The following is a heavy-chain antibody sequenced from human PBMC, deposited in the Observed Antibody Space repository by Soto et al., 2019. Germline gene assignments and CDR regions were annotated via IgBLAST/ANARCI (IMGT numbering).Heavy chain of an antibody. J-gene: IGHJ4*01. D-gene: IGHD2-8*01. CDR1: GFTFDSPYSHG. CDR3: VSWVSAHFDY. V-gene: IGHV3-23*01. CDR2: ISSNGANT. Sequence: VGSLRLSCAASGFTFDSPYSHGMSWVRQSPGKGPEWVSTISSNGANTHYAESVKGRFTISKDASRNTVHLHMNSLRAEDTATYFCVSWVSAHFDYWGHGTPVTVS.